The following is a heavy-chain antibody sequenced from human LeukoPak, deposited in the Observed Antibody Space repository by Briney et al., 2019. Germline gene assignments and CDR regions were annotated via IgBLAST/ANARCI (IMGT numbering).Heavy chain of an antibody. V-gene: IGHV1-18*01. CDR2: ISAYNGNT. CDR1: GYTFTSYG. Sequence: ASVKVSCKASGYTFTSYGISWVRQAPGQGLEWMGWISAYNGNTNYAQKLQGRVTMTTDTSTSTAYMELRSLRSDDTAVYYCARAGQLAAAGLPPNSLAYWGQGTLVTVSS. CDR3: ARAGQLAAAGLPPNSLAY. J-gene: IGHJ4*02. D-gene: IGHD6-13*01.